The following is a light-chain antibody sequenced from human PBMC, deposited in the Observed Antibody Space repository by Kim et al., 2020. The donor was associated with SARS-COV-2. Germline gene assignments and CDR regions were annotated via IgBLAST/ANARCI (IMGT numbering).Light chain of an antibody. CDR3: LLYYGGAQV. J-gene: IGLJ3*02. CDR2: STS. CDR1: TGAVTSGYD. Sequence: PGGTVTLTCASSTGAVTSGYDPNWFQQKPGQAPRALIYSTSNKYSWTPARFSGSLLGGKAALTLPGVQREDEGEYYCLLYYGGAQVFGGGTQLTVL. V-gene: IGLV7-43*01.